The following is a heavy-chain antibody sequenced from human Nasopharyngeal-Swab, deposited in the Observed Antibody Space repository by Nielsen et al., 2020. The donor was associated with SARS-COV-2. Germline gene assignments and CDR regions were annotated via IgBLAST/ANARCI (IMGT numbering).Heavy chain of an antibody. J-gene: IGHJ4*02. D-gene: IGHD4-23*01. V-gene: IGHV1-69*13. Sequence: SVKVSCKASGGTFSSYAISWVRQDPGQGLEWMGGIIPIFGTANYAQKFQGRVTITADESTSTAYMELSSLRSEDTAVYYCARVRARSFGGSCGNSPLSARYFDYWGQGTLVTVSS. CDR1: GGTFSSYA. CDR2: IIPIFGTA. CDR3: ARVRARSFGGSCGNSPLSARYFDY.